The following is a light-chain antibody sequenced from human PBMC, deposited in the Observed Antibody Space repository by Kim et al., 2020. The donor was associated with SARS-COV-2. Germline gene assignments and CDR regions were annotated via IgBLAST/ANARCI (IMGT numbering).Light chain of an antibody. CDR3: QTWGTGIHV. J-gene: IGLJ3*02. Sequence: QLVLTQSPSASASLGASVKLTCTLSSGHSRNVIAWHQQQPEEGPRYLMKVNSDGSHTKGDGIPDRFSGSSSGAERYLTISTLQSEDEADYYCQTWGTGIHVFGGGTKLTVL. V-gene: IGLV4-69*01. CDR2: VNSDGSH. CDR1: SGHSRNV.